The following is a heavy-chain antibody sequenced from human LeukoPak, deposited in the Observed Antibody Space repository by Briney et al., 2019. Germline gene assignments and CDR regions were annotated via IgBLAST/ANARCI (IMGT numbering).Heavy chain of an antibody. CDR1: GFTFSSYA. CDR2: ISGSGGST. J-gene: IGHJ3*02. CDR3: AKDLQMYYYNSSGYQGAFDI. D-gene: IGHD3-22*01. Sequence: EPGGSLRLSCAASGFTFSSYAMSWVRQAPGKGLEWVSAISGSGGSTYYADSVKGRFTISRDNSKNTLYLQMNSLRAEDTAVYYCAKDLQMYYYNSSGYQGAFDIWGQGTMVTVSS. V-gene: IGHV3-23*01.